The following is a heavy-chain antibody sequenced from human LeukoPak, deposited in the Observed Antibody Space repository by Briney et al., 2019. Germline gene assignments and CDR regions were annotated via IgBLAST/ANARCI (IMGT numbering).Heavy chain of an antibody. CDR1: GGTFSSYA. J-gene: IGHJ4*02. V-gene: IGHV1-69*05. CDR3: ARSRMAGAFDY. Sequence: ASVKVSCKASGGTFSSYAISWVRQAPGQGLEWMGGIIPIFGTANYAQKFQGRVTITTDESTSTAYMELSSLRSGDTAVYYCARSRMAGAFDYWGQGTLVTVSS. D-gene: IGHD5-24*01. CDR2: IIPIFGTA.